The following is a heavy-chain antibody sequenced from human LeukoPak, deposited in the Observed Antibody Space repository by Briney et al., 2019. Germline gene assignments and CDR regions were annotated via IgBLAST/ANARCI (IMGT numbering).Heavy chain of an antibody. CDR2: IYYSGST. D-gene: IGHD6-19*01. CDR3: ARASGQWLPPVY. J-gene: IGHJ4*02. V-gene: IGHV4-59*01. Sequence: SETLSLTCTVSGGSISSYYWSWIRQPPGQGLEWIGYIYYSGSTNYNPSLKSRVTISVDTSKNQCSLKLSSVTAADTAVYYCARASGQWLPPVYWGQGTLVTVSS. CDR1: GGSISSYY.